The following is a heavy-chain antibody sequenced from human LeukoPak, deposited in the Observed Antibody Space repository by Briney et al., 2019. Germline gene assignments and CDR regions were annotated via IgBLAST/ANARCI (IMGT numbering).Heavy chain of an antibody. Sequence: PGGSLRLSCAASGFTFSNYLMSWVRQAPGKGLEWVANIKEDGSDKYYVDSVKGRFTISRDNAKNSLYLQMNSLRAEDTAVYYCARMYYYGSGYYYMDVWGKGTTVTLSS. V-gene: IGHV3-7*01. CDR2: IKEDGSDK. D-gene: IGHD3-10*01. J-gene: IGHJ6*03. CDR3: ARMYYYGSGYYYMDV. CDR1: GFTFSNYL.